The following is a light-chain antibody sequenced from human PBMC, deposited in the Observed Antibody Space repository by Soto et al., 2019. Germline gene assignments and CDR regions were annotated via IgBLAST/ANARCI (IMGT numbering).Light chain of an antibody. V-gene: IGLV2-14*01. CDR3: SSYTSCSTRGAVV. J-gene: IGLJ2*01. CDR2: DVS. Sequence: QSALTQPASVSGSPGQSITISCTGTSSDVGGYNYVSWYQQHPGKAPKLMIYDVSNRPSGVSNRFSASKSGTTASLTISGLQAEYEADYCCSSYTSCSTRGAVVFGGGTKLTVL. CDR1: SSDVGGYNY.